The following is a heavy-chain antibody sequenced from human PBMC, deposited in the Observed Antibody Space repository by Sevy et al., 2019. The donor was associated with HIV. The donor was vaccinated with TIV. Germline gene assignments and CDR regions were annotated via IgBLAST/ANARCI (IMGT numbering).Heavy chain of an antibody. J-gene: IGHJ4*02. D-gene: IGHD1-20*01. CDR1: GGSMNLYY. Sequence: SETLSLTCSVSGGSMNLYYWSWIRQPPGKGLEWIGFIYYSGSTNYNPSLKSRVTISVDTSENQFSLKLSSVTAADTAVYYCARVGFNWNDFDYWGQGTLVTVSS. CDR3: ARVGFNWNDFDY. CDR2: IYYSGST. V-gene: IGHV4-59*01.